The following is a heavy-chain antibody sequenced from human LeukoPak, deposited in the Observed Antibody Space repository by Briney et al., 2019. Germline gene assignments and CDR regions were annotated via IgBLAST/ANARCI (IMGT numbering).Heavy chain of an antibody. J-gene: IGHJ6*02. D-gene: IGHD3-10*01. CDR3: ARDGILWFGELLSAYYGMDV. V-gene: IGHV3-7*01. CDR2: IKQDGSGK. CDR1: GFTFSSYS. Sequence: GGSLRLSCAASGFTFSSYSMNWVRQAPGKGLEWVADIKQDGSGKYYVDSVKGRFTISRDSAKNSLYLQMNSLRAEDTAVYYCARDGILWFGELLSAYYGMDVWGQGTTVTVSS.